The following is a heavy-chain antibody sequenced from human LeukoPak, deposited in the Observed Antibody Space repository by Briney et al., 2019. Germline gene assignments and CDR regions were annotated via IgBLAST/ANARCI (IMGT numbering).Heavy chain of an antibody. Sequence: AGGSLRLSCGASGFTFSSYGMSWVRQAPGKGLEWVSDFSGSGGSTYYADSVKGRFTISRDNSKNTLYLQMNSLRAEDTAVYYCAKTRGYSYGIDYWGQGTLVTVSS. CDR1: GFTFSSYG. CDR3: AKTRGYSYGIDY. D-gene: IGHD5-18*01. J-gene: IGHJ4*02. CDR2: FSGSGGST. V-gene: IGHV3-23*01.